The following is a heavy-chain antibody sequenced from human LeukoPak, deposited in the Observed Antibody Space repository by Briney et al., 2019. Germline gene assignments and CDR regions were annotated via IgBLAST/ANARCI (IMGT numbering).Heavy chain of an antibody. Sequence: SVRVSCKASGGTFSSYAISWVRQAPGQGLEWMGRIIPILGIANYAQKFQGRVTITADKSTSTAYMELSSLRSEDTAVYYCARSLWGYGYDVDYWGQGTLVTVSS. J-gene: IGHJ4*02. CDR3: ARSLWGYGYDVDY. V-gene: IGHV1-69*04. D-gene: IGHD5-18*01. CDR1: GGTFSSYA. CDR2: IIPILGIA.